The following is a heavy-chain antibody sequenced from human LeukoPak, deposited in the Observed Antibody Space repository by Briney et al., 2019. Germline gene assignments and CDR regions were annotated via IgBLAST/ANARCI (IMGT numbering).Heavy chain of an antibody. CDR1: GYTFTGYY. CDR3: ARDLPMTTGYYYYGMDV. V-gene: IGHV1-2*02. D-gene: IGHD4-4*01. Sequence: ASVKVSCKASGYTFTGYYMHWVRRAPGQGLEWMGWINPNSGGTNYAQKFQGRVTMTRDTSISTAYMELSRLRSDGTAVYYCARDLPMTTGYYYYGMDVWGQGTTVTVSS. CDR2: INPNSGGT. J-gene: IGHJ6*02.